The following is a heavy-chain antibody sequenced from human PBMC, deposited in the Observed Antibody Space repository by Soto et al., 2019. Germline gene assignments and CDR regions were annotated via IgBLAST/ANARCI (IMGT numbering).Heavy chain of an antibody. CDR2: ISHSGST. V-gene: IGHV4-31*03. D-gene: IGHD5-18*01. J-gene: IGHJ4*02. CDR1: GGSISSAAYY. Sequence: QVQLQESGPGLVKPSQTLSLTCTVSGGSISSAAYYWSWIRQHPGKGLEWSGYISHSGSTYYTPSRMIRVTISADPSKIPFSVNLTSGTDADTAVYSCARAYTYGFIFFGCWGQGALVTVSS. CDR3: ARAYTYGFIFFGC.